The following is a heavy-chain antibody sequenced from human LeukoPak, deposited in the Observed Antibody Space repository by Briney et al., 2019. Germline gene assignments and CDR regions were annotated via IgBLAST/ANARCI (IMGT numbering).Heavy chain of an antibody. CDR3: ASASSHRIAVGGDT. D-gene: IGHD6-13*01. Sequence: RGSLRLSRVPSGFTFSKYWMHWVRQAPGKGLEWVSRINTDGSPRNYAGSVMGRFTISRDNAKNTLYLQMNSLRAEDTTVYYGASASSHRIAVGGDTWGQGTLVTVSP. CDR1: GFTFSKYW. J-gene: IGHJ5*02. V-gene: IGHV3-74*01. CDR2: INTDGSPR.